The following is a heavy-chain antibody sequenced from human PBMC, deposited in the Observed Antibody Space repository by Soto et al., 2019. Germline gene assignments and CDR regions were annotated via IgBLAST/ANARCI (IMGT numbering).Heavy chain of an antibody. CDR3: ARVQNPRRWVICMDV. V-gene: IGHV3-21*01. D-gene: IGHD1-1*01. Sequence: GGSLRLSCAASGFTFSTYGMNWVRQAPGKGLERVSSISSSGSYIYYADSVKGRFTISRDNAKNSLYLQMNSLRAEDTAVYYCARVQNPRRWVICMDVLGEGITVSV. J-gene: IGHJ6*02. CDR2: ISSSGSYI. CDR1: GFTFSTYG.